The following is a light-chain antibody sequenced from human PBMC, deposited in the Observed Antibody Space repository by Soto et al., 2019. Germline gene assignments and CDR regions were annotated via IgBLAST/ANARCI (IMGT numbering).Light chain of an antibody. CDR1: QGISSW. CDR2: AAS. V-gene: IGKV1-12*01. Sequence: DIQMTQSPSSVSASVGDRVTITCRVSQGISSWLAWYEQKAGKAPKLQIYAASSLQSGLRSRFSGSGSETDFTLTISSLQPEDFATYYCQQANSFPRTFGQGTKVELK. CDR3: QQANSFPRT. J-gene: IGKJ1*01.